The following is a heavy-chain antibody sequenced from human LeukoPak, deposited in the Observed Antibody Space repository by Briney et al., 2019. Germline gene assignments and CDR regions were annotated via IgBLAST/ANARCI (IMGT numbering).Heavy chain of an antibody. J-gene: IGHJ6*03. CDR3: ARGLGIVPAASYYYMDV. V-gene: IGHV4-34*01. Sequence: SETLSLTCAVYGGSFSGYYWSWIRQPPGKGLEWIGEINHSGSTNYNPSLKSRVTISVDTSKTQFSLKRSSGTAADTAGYYCARGLGIVPAASYYYMDVWGKGTTVTVSS. CDR1: GGSFSGYY. CDR2: INHSGST. D-gene: IGHD2-2*01.